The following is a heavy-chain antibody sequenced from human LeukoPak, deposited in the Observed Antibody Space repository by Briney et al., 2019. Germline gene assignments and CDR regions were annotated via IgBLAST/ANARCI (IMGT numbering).Heavy chain of an antibody. Sequence: PSETLSLTCAVYGGSFSGYYWSCIRQLPGKGLEWIGEINHSGSTNYNPSLKSRVTISVDTSKNQFSLKLSSVTAADTAVYYCASSRLVGATFPFDYWGQGTLVTVSS. V-gene: IGHV4-34*01. CDR3: ASSRLVGATFPFDY. CDR2: INHSGST. CDR1: GGSFSGYY. J-gene: IGHJ4*02. D-gene: IGHD1-26*01.